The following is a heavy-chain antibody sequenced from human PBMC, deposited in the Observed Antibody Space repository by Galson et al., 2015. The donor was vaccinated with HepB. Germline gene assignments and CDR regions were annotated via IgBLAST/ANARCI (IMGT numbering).Heavy chain of an antibody. D-gene: IGHD6-19*01. V-gene: IGHV3-48*04. J-gene: IGHJ6*02. CDR3: AGSSGWRLYYYGMDV. CDR1: GFTFSSYS. CDR2: ISSSGSTI. Sequence: SLRLSCAASGFTFSSYSMNWVRQAPGKGLEWVSYISSSGSTIYYADSVKGRFTISRDNAKNSLYLQMNSLRAEDTAVYYCAGSSGWRLYYYGMDVWGQGTTVTVSS.